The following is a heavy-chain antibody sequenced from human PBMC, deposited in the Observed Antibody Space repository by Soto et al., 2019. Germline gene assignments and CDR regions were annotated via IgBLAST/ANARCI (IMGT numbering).Heavy chain of an antibody. CDR1: GGSISSGDYY. CDR2: VYYSGNT. D-gene: IGHD3-10*01. Sequence: PSETLSLTCTVSGGSISSGDYYWSWIRQPPGKGLEWIGYVYYSGNTKYNPSLGSRVTISLGASQNQFSLKLESVTAADTAVYYCGRQIEWFGVTDSWGPGTLVTVSS. J-gene: IGHJ5*01. V-gene: IGHV4-30-4*01. CDR3: GRQIEWFGVTDS.